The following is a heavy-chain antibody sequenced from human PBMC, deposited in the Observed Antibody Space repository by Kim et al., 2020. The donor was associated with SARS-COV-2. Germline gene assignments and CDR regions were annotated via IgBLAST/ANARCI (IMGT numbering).Heavy chain of an antibody. D-gene: IGHD3-9*01. CDR3: ARGAADILTGTNWFDP. J-gene: IGHJ5*02. CDR1: GGSISSGTYY. CDR2: IYYTGST. Sequence: SETLSLTCTVSGGSISSGTYYWSWIRQHPGKGLEWIGYIYYTGSTYYNPSLKSRVTISVDTSKNQFSLKLSSVTAADTAVYYCARGAADILTGTNWFDPWGQGTLVTVSS. V-gene: IGHV4-31*03.